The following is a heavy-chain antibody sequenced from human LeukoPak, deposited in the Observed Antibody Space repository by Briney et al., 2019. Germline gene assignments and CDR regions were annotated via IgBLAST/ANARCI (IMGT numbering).Heavy chain of an antibody. CDR3: ARNYQYYFDY. Sequence: PSETLSLTCAVYGGSFSGYYWSWIRQPPGKGLEWIGEINHSGSTNYNPSLKSPVTISVDTSKNQFSLKLSSVTAADTAVYYCARNYQYYFDYWGQGTLVTVSS. D-gene: IGHD1-7*01. J-gene: IGHJ4*02. V-gene: IGHV4-34*01. CDR2: INHSGST. CDR1: GGSFSGYY.